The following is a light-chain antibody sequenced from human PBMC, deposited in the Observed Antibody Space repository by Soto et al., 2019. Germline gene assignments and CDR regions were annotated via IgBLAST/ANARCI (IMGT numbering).Light chain of an antibody. CDR3: QQYNSFPT. CDR2: KAS. Sequence: DIQMTQSPSTLSASVGDRVTITCRASQSISSWLAWYQQKPGKAPKLLSYKASSLESGVPSRFSGSGSGTEFTLTISSLQPDDFETYYCQQYNSFPTFGQGTKVEIK. J-gene: IGKJ1*01. V-gene: IGKV1-5*03. CDR1: QSISSW.